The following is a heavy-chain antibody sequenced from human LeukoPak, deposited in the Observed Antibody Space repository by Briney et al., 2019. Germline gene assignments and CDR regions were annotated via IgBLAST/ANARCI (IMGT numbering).Heavy chain of an antibody. V-gene: IGHV3-74*01. J-gene: IGHJ3*02. D-gene: IGHD2-8*01. CDR1: GFTFSNYW. CDR3: GIGAGYGVFDI. CDR2: INSDGIST. Sequence: GGSLRLSCADSGFTFSNYWMHWVRKAPGKGLVWVSRINSDGISTTYADSVKGRFTTSRDNAKNTLYLQMSNLRAEDTAVYYCGIGAGYGVFDIWGQGAMVTVSS.